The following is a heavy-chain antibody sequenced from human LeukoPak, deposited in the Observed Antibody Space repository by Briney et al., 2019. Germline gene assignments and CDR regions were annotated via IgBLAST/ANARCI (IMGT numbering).Heavy chain of an antibody. CDR2: ISGSAVIT. CDR1: GFTFRNYW. V-gene: IGHV3-23*01. Sequence: GGSLRLSCVASGFTFRNYWVYWVRQAPGKGLEWVSAISGSAVITFYADSVKGRFTISRDNSKNTLYLQMNSLRAEDTALYYCAKSRLSGINDAFDIWGQGTMVTVSS. D-gene: IGHD3-3*01. J-gene: IGHJ3*02. CDR3: AKSRLSGINDAFDI.